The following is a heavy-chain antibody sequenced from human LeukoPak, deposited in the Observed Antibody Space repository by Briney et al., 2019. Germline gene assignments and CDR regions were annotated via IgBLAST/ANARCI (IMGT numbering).Heavy chain of an antibody. Sequence: PGRSLRLSCAASGFTFRNYGMNWVRQAPGKGLEWVAVISSDSSKIYYADSVRDRFTISRDNSENAAFPQMNSLRVEDTAVYYCAKSRGPSYDHFFDSWGQGTLVTVSS. V-gene: IGHV3-30*18. D-gene: IGHD3-10*01. CDR3: AKSRGPSYDHFFDS. CDR2: ISSDSSKI. CDR1: GFTFRNYG. J-gene: IGHJ4*02.